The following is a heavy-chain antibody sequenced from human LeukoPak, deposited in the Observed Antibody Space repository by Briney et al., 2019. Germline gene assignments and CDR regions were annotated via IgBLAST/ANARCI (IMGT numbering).Heavy chain of an antibody. V-gene: IGHV3-7*03. Sequence: GGSLRLFCAASGFTFSIYWMSWVRQAPGKGLEWVANIKQDGSEKYYVDSVKGRFTISRDNAKNSLYRQMNSLGAEDTAVYYCAKRVPYSSSSVYFDNWGQGTLVTVSS. CDR2: IKQDGSEK. J-gene: IGHJ4*02. D-gene: IGHD6-6*01. CDR1: GFTFSIYW. CDR3: AKRVPYSSSSVYFDN.